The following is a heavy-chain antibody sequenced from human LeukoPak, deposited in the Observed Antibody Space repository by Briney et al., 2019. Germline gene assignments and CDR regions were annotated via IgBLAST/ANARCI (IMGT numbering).Heavy chain of an antibody. Sequence: GGSLRLSCTASGFTFSNYWMRWVRHAPGKGMVWVSRINSDGSSTNYADSVKGRFTIPRDNAKNTLYLQMNSLRAEDTAVYYCATKATGGVKNDYWGQGTLVTISS. CDR2: INSDGSST. CDR1: GFTFSNYW. J-gene: IGHJ4*02. CDR3: ATKATGGVKNDY. V-gene: IGHV3-74*01. D-gene: IGHD2-8*02.